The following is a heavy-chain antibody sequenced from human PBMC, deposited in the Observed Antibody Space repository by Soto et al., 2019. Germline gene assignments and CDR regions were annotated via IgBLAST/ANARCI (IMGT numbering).Heavy chain of an antibody. J-gene: IGHJ5*02. D-gene: IGHD6-13*01. Sequence: EVQLLESGGGLVQPGGSLRLSCAASGFTFSSYAMSWVRQAPGKGLYWVSTVSGSGGSTYYAHSVKGRFTISRDNSKNTLYLQMNSLRAEDTAVYYCGKVSAAGSKTSNWFDPWGQGTLVTVSS. CDR2: VSGSGGST. CDR3: GKVSAAGSKTSNWFDP. V-gene: IGHV3-23*01. CDR1: GFTFSSYA.